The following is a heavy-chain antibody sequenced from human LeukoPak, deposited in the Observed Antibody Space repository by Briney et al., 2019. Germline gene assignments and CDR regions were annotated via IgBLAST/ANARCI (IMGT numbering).Heavy chain of an antibody. Sequence: SETLSLTCAVSGGSLSGNYWSWIRQPPGKGLEWIGEINHSGSTNYNPSLKSRVTISVDTSKNQFSLKLSSVTAADTAVYYCARVRRPGSFDIWGQGTMVTVSS. J-gene: IGHJ3*02. V-gene: IGHV4-34*01. CDR3: ARVRRPGSFDI. CDR2: INHSGST. D-gene: IGHD6-25*01. CDR1: GGSLSGNY.